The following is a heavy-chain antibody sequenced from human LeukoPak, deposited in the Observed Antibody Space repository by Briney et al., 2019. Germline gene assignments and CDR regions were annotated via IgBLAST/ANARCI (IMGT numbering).Heavy chain of an antibody. J-gene: IGHJ4*02. CDR3: ARESDIGKDFDH. Sequence: GASVKVSCKASGYTFTYYYMHWVRQAPGQGLEWMGMINPSSGSTSYAQKFQGRVTMTRGKSPSTVYMELSSLRSEDTALYYCARESDIGKDFDHWGQGSLVTVSS. CDR1: GYTFTYYY. D-gene: IGHD2-15*01. CDR2: INPSSGST. V-gene: IGHV1-46*01.